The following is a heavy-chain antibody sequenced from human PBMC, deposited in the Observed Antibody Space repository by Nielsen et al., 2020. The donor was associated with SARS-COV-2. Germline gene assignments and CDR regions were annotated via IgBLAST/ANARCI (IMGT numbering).Heavy chain of an antibody. CDR3: ARDPGATYCGGDCYLLEGGMDV. Sequence: VRQMPGKGLEWIGYIYYSGSTNYNPSLKSRVTISVDTSKNQFSLKLSSVTAADTAVYYCARDPGATYCGGDCYLLEGGMDVWGQGTTVTVSS. CDR2: IYYSGST. J-gene: IGHJ6*02. V-gene: IGHV4-59*01. D-gene: IGHD2-21*02.